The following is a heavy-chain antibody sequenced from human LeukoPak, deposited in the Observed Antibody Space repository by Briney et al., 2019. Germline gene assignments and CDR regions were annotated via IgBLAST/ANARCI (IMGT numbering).Heavy chain of an antibody. D-gene: IGHD6-6*01. V-gene: IGHV1-8*01. Sequence: ASVKVSCKASGYTFTSYDINWVRQATGQGLEWMGWMNPNSGNTGYAQKFQGRVTMTRNTSISTAYMELSSLRSEDTAVYYCARGSLARWYAPYYYYMDVWGKGTTVTVSS. J-gene: IGHJ6*03. CDR3: ARGSLARWYAPYYYYMDV. CDR1: GYTFTSYD. CDR2: MNPNSGNT.